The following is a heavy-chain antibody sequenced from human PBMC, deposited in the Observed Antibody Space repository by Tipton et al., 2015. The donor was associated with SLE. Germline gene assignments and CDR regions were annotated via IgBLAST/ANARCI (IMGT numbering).Heavy chain of an antibody. CDR1: GGSFSGYY. D-gene: IGHD1-26*01. V-gene: IGHV4-34*01. J-gene: IGHJ4*02. Sequence: TLSLTCAVYGGSFSGYYWSWIRQPPGKGLEWIGEINHSGSTNYNPSLKSRVTISVDTSKNQFSLKLSSVTAADTAVYYCARRRGSYYGLDYWGQGTLVTVSS. CDR2: INHSGST. CDR3: ARRRGSYYGLDY.